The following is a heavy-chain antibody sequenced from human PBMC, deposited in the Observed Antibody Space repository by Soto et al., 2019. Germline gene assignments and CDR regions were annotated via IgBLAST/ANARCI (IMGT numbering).Heavy chain of an antibody. CDR3: ARDRVGSKKLHLPDY. Sequence: QVQLVESGGGVVQPGRSLRLSCAASGFTFSSYAMHWVRQAPGKGLEWVAVISYDGSNKYYADSVKGRFTISRDNSKNTLYLQMNSLRAEDTAVYYCARDRVGSKKLHLPDYWGQGTLVTVSS. CDR1: GFTFSSYA. J-gene: IGHJ4*02. CDR2: ISYDGSNK. V-gene: IGHV3-30-3*01. D-gene: IGHD2-2*01.